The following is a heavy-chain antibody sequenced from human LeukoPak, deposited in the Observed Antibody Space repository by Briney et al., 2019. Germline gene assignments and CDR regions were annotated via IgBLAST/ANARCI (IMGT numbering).Heavy chain of an antibody. D-gene: IGHD2-2*01. CDR2: IYYSGGNT. CDR3: AKDHGAAAVPRRFDY. Sequence: PGGSLRLSCAASGFSFSNYAMSWVRQAPGKGLEWVSTIYYSGGNTYSADSVKGRFTISRDNSRNMVYLQMNSLRAEDTAVYYCAKDHGAAAVPRRFDYWGQGTLVTVSS. J-gene: IGHJ4*02. CDR1: GFSFSNYA. V-gene: IGHV3-23*01.